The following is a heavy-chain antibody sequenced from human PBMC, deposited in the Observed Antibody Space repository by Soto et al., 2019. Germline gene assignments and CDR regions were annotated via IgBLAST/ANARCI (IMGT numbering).Heavy chain of an antibody. Sequence: ASVKVSCKVSGYTLTELSMHWVRQAPGKGLEWMGGFDPEDGETIYAQKFQGRVTMTEDTSTDTAYMELSSLRSEDTAVYYCATDLLQNDAFDIWGQGTMVTVSS. D-gene: IGHD4-4*01. V-gene: IGHV1-24*01. CDR2: FDPEDGET. CDR1: GYTLTELS. J-gene: IGHJ3*02. CDR3: ATDLLQNDAFDI.